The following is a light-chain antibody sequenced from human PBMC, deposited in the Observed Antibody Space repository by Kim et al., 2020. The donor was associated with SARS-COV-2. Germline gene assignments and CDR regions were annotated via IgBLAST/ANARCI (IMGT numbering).Light chain of an antibody. V-gene: IGKV3-20*01. CDR1: QSIDSRY. CDR2: HAS. CDR3: QHYGKTPPIT. Sequence: PRERSAPTCSASQSIDSRYFAWYQQNPGQAPRLLLHHASSRATGIPDRFSGSGSETEFTLTISRLEPEDFAIYYCQHYGKTPPITFGEGTRLEIK. J-gene: IGKJ5*01.